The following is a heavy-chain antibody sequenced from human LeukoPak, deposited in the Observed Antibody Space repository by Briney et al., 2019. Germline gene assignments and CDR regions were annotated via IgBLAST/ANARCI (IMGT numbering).Heavy chain of an antibody. CDR1: GGSISSGSHY. V-gene: IGHV4-39*02. Sequence: KPSETPSLTCIVSGGSISSGSHYWGWIRQPPGKGLEWIGSMHYSGITYYNPSLTGRVTISVDTSKNQFSLSLSSVTAADTAVYYCARDFCSGGSCYPDAFDIWGQGTMVTVSS. J-gene: IGHJ3*02. CDR2: MHYSGIT. D-gene: IGHD2-15*01. CDR3: ARDFCSGGSCYPDAFDI.